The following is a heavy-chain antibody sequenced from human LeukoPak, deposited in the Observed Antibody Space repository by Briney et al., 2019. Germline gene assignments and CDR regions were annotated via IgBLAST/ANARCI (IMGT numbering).Heavy chain of an antibody. CDR2: ITLSGGST. D-gene: IGHD2-2*01. CDR1: GFTFSYYD. V-gene: IGHV3-23*01. CDR3: AKRGNPAVGHHYLDV. J-gene: IGHJ6*03. Sequence: PGGSLRLSCAASGFTFSYYDMSWVRQAPRKGLEWVASITLSGGSTFYADSVRGRFTISRDNSKNTLYLQMSSLSAEDTAVYYCAKRGNPAVGHHYLDVWGKGTTVSVSS.